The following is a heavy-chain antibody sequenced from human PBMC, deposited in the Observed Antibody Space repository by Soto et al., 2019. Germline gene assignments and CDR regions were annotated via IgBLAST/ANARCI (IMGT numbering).Heavy chain of an antibody. Sequence: QVQLVKSGAEVKKPGSSVKVSCKASGGTFSSYAISWVRQAPGQGLEWMGGIIPIFVTANYAQKVQGRVTITADESTRPAYIELSSLRSEDTAVYYCASSAIFGVITPYYYYGMDVWGQGSTVTVSS. CDR2: IIPIFVTA. V-gene: IGHV1-69*01. CDR1: GGTFSSYA. D-gene: IGHD3-3*01. CDR3: ASSAIFGVITPYYYYGMDV. J-gene: IGHJ6*02.